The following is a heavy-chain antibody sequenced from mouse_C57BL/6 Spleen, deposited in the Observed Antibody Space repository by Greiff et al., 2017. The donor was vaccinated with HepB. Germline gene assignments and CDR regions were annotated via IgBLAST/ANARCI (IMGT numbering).Heavy chain of an antibody. Sequence: VQLQQPGAELVKPGASVKLSCKASGYTFTSYWMHWVKQRPGQGLEWIGMIHPNSGSTNYNEKFKSKATLTVDKSSSTAYMQLSSLTSEDAAVYYCAREGYYGYDVGAWFAYWGQGTLVTVSA. CDR1: GYTFTSYW. V-gene: IGHV1-64*01. J-gene: IGHJ3*01. D-gene: IGHD2-2*01. CDR3: AREGYYGYDVGAWFAY. CDR2: IHPNSGST.